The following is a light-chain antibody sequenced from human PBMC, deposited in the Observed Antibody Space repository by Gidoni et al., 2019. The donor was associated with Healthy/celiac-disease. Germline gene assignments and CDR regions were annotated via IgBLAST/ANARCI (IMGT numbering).Light chain of an antibody. V-gene: IGKV1-33*01. CDR1: QDISNY. Sequence: DIQMTQSTSSLSASVGDRVTITCQASQDISNYLNWYQQKPGKAPKLLIYDASNLETGVPSRFSGSGSGTDFTFTISSLQPEDIATYYCQQYDNLPLCSFGQGTKLEIK. CDR2: DAS. J-gene: IGKJ2*04. CDR3: QQYDNLPLCS.